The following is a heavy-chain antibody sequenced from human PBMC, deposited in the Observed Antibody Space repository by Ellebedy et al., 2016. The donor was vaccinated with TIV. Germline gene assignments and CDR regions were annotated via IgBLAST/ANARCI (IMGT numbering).Heavy chain of an antibody. J-gene: IGHJ4*02. CDR1: GYSFTSYW. CDR2: IYPGDSDT. V-gene: IGHV5-51*01. D-gene: IGHD3-9*01. Sequence: GESLKISCQGSGYSFTSYWIGWVRQMPGKGLEWMGIIYPGDSDTRYSPSFQGQVTISADKSISTAYLQWSSLKASDTAMYYCARSPSNYDILTVPDYWGQGTLVTVSS. CDR3: ARSPSNYDILTVPDY.